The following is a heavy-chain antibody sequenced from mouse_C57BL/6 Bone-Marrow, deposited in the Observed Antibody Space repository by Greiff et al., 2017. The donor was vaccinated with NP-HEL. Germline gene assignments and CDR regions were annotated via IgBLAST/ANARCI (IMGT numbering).Heavy chain of an antibody. CDR2: INPSTGGT. J-gene: IGHJ4*01. D-gene: IGHD2-2*01. Sequence: VQLQQSGPELVKPGASVKISCKASGYSFTGYYMNWVKQSPEKSLEWIGEINPSTGGTTYNQKFKAKATLTVDKSSSTAYMKLKSLTSEDSAVYYCARCGYYDAMDYWGQGTSVTVSS. CDR1: GYSFTGYY. V-gene: IGHV1-42*01. CDR3: ARCGYYDAMDY.